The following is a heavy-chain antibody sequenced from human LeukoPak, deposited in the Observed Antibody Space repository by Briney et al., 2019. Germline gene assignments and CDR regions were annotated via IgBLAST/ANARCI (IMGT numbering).Heavy chain of an antibody. Sequence: SGGYLRLSCAASGFTFSDYFMSWIRQAPGKGLEWVSYISTSRTYTNYADSVKGRFTISRDNAKNSLYLQMNRLRAEDTAVYYCARDAKVAAAGNWFDPWGQGTLVTVFS. CDR2: ISTSRTYT. CDR3: ARDAKVAAAGNWFDP. CDR1: GFTFSDYF. D-gene: IGHD6-13*01. J-gene: IGHJ5*02. V-gene: IGHV3-11*06.